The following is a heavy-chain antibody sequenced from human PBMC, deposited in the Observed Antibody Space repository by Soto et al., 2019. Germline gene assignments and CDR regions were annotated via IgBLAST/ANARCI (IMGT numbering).Heavy chain of an antibody. CDR2: MYYTGNT. V-gene: IGHV4-31*03. J-gene: IGHJ5*02. Sequence: PSETLSLTCTVSGDSIRSGGYYWSWIRQHPGKGLEWIGYMYYTGNTYYNPSLKSRLTISLDTSKNQFSLNLRSVTAADTAVYYCARGITSQSSWFDPWGQGTLVTVSS. D-gene: IGHD3-10*01. CDR3: ARGITSQSSWFDP. CDR1: GDSIRSGGYY.